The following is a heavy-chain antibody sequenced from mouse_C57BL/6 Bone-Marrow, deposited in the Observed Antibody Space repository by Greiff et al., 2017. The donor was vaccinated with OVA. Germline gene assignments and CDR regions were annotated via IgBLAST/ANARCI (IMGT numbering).Heavy chain of an antibody. CDR1: GYTFTSYW. CDR2: IDPSDSYT. J-gene: IGHJ2*01. Sequence: QVQLQQPGAELVKPGASVKLSCKASGYTFTSYWMQWVKQRPGQGLEWIGEIDPSDSYTNYNQKFKGKATLTVDTSSSTAYMQLSSLTSEDSAVYYCASPFYDDYFDYWGQGTTLTVSS. CDR3: ASPFYDDYFDY. V-gene: IGHV1-50*01. D-gene: IGHD2-3*01.